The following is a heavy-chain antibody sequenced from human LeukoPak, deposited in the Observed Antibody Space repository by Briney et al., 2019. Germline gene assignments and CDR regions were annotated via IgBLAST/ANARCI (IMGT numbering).Heavy chain of an antibody. CDR3: AKVKGNKQPSVDAFDI. D-gene: IGHD4-23*01. CDR1: GFTFSSYW. V-gene: IGHV3-7*01. CDR2: IKQDGSEK. Sequence: GGSLRLSFAASGFTFSSYWMSWVRQAPGKGLEWVANIKQDGSEKYYVDSVKGRFTISRDNAKNSLYLQMNSLRAEDTAVYYCAKVKGNKQPSVDAFDIWGQGTMVTVSS. J-gene: IGHJ3*02.